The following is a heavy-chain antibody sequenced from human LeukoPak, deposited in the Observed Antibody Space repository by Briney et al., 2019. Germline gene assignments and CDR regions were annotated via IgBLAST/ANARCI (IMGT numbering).Heavy chain of an antibody. CDR1: GGSFNGYY. V-gene: IGHV4-34*01. J-gene: IGHJ4*02. CDR2: INHSGST. D-gene: IGHD3-9*01. CDR3: ARGRAARNYDILTGYYQRFDY. Sequence: PSETLSLTCAVYGGSFNGYYWSWIRQPPGKGLEWIGEINHSGSTNYNPSPKSRVTISVDTSKNQFSLKLSSVTAADTAVYYCARGRAARNYDILTGYYQRFDYWGQGTLVTVSS.